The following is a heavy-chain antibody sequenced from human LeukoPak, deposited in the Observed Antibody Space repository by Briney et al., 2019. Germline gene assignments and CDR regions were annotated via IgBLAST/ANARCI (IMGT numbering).Heavy chain of an antibody. CDR2: IRYDGTNK. Sequence: GGSLRLSCAASGFIFNNYGMHWVRQAPGKGLEWVAFIRYDGTNKYYADSVKGRFTISRDNSKNTLSLQMNSLRVEDTAVYYCVGGDYYDSSGYSQFDFWGQGTLVTVSS. J-gene: IGHJ4*02. D-gene: IGHD3-22*01. CDR3: VGGDYYDSSGYSQFDF. V-gene: IGHV3-30*02. CDR1: GFIFNNYG.